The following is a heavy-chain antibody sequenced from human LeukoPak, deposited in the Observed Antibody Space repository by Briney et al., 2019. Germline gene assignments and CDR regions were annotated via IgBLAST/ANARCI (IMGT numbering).Heavy chain of an antibody. CDR3: ARDEGSGWDY. D-gene: IGHD6-19*01. Sequence: PGGSLRLSCAASGFTFGNYWMNWVRQGPGKGLEWVANIKEDGSKKYYVDSVKGRFIISRDNAKNSLYLEMNSLRAEDTAVYFCARDEGSGWDYWGQGTLVTVSS. CDR1: GFTFGNYW. V-gene: IGHV3-7*01. CDR2: IKEDGSKK. J-gene: IGHJ4*02.